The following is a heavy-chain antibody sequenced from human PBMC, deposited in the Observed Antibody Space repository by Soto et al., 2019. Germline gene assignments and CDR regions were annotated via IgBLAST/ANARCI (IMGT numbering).Heavy chain of an antibody. CDR1: CGSIISYY. D-gene: IGHD1-1*01. Sequence: KTSETLSLTCTFSCGSIISYYWSWIRQPPGKGLEWIGYIYYSGSTNYNPSLKSRVTISVDTSKNQFSLKLSSVTAADTAVYYCARRRYGGDAFDIWGQGTMVTVSS. CDR3: ARRRYGGDAFDI. J-gene: IGHJ3*02. V-gene: IGHV4-59*01. CDR2: IYYSGST.